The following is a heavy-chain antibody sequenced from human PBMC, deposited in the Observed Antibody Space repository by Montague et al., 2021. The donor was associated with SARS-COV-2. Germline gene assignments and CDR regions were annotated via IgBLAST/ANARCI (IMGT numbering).Heavy chain of an antibody. Sequence: PALVKPTQTLTLTCTFSGFSPSPSGVGVGWIRQPPGKALEWLALIYWDDDKRYSPSLKSRLTITKDTSKNQVVLTMTNMDPVDTATYYCAHYYYDSSGVDYWGRGTLVTVSS. V-gene: IGHV2-5*02. J-gene: IGHJ4*02. D-gene: IGHD3-22*01. CDR3: AHYYYDSSGVDY. CDR2: IYWDDDK. CDR1: GFSPSPSGVG.